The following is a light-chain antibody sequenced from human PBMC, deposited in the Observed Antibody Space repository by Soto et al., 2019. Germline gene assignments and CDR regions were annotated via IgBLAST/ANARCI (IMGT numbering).Light chain of an antibody. CDR1: QGISSY. Sequence: AIRMTQSPSSLSASTGDRVTITCRASQGISSYLAWYQQKPGKAPKLLIYAASSLQSGVPSRFSGSGSGTDFTLTISSLQPEDFGTYYCQQSYSTTITFGQGTRLEIK. CDR2: AAS. CDR3: QQSYSTTIT. J-gene: IGKJ5*01. V-gene: IGKV1-8*01.